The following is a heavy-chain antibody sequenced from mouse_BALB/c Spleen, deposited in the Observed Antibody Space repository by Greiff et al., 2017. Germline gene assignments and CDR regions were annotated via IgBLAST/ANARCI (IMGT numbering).Heavy chain of an antibody. D-gene: IGHD4-1*01. J-gene: IGHJ1*01. CDR3: ARSNWDGDFDV. CDR2: INPYNDGT. Sequence: VQLQQSGPELVKPGASVKMSCKASGYTFTSYVMHWVKQKPGQGLEWIGYINPYNDGTKYKEKFKGKATLTSDKSSSTAYMELSSLTSEDSAVYYCARSNWDGDFDVWGAGTTVTVSS. CDR1: GYTFTSYV. V-gene: IGHV1-14*01.